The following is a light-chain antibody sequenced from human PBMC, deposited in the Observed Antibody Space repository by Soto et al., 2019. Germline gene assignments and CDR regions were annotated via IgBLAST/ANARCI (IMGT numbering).Light chain of an antibody. CDR3: QAYDSSLSGYV. Sequence: QSVLTQPPSVSGAPGQRVTISCTGSSSNIGAPFDVHWYQQHPATTPKLLIHGNSNRPSGVPDRFSGSRSGTSASLAITGLQAEDEADYYCQAYDSSLSGYVFGTVTKLTVL. V-gene: IGLV1-40*01. J-gene: IGLJ1*01. CDR2: GNS. CDR1: SSNIGAPFD.